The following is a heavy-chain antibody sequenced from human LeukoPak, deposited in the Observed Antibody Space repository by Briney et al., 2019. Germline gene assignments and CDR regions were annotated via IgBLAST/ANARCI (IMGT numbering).Heavy chain of an antibody. Sequence: PSETLSLTCTVSGGSMSNYWWNWIRQPPGKGLEWIGYIYYDGSTYYNPALNSRVTISIDTSKNQFSLKLNSVTAADTAVYYCARRLCSSLTCNIGPSGNWLDPWGQGTLVTVAS. CDR1: GGSMSNYW. J-gene: IGHJ5*02. CDR2: IYYDGST. D-gene: IGHD2-2*02. V-gene: IGHV4-59*08. CDR3: ARRLCSSLTCNIGPSGNWLDP.